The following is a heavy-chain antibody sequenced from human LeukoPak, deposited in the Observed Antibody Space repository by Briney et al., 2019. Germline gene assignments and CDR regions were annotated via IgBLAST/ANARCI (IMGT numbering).Heavy chain of an antibody. Sequence: SETLSLTCTVSGGSISSYYWSCVRQPPGKRLEWIGHIYYSGSTNYNPSLKSRFTISVDTSKNQFSLKLSSVTAADTAVYYCASRSSIWSGYQDTLYYFDSWGQGTLVTVSS. J-gene: IGHJ4*02. D-gene: IGHD3-3*01. CDR2: IYYSGST. CDR1: GGSISSYY. CDR3: ASRSSIWSGYQDTLYYFDS. V-gene: IGHV4-59*01.